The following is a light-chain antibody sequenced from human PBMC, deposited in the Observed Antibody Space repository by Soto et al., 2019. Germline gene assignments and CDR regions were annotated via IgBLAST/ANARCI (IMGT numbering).Light chain of an antibody. V-gene: IGKV1D-12*01. CDR2: GAS. Sequence: IQVTQSTSPVSASVGDRVPITSRASQDIAGYLAWYQNKPGRNPELLIHGASRLQSGVPARLSGGGSGKDGSVRFKRREYKDGITYDGERASAVAITVWEGTRLEIK. CDR1: QDIAGY. CDR3: ERASAVAIT. J-gene: IGKJ5*01.